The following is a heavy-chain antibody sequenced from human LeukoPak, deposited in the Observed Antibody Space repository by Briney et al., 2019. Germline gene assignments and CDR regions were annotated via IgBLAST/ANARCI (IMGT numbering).Heavy chain of an antibody. J-gene: IGHJ6*02. V-gene: IGHV5-51*01. CDR1: GYKFTDYW. Sequence: LGESLKVSCKGSGYKFTDYWIGWVRQMPGKGLEWMGIIFPGESATKYSPSLQGQVTISADNSISTAYLQWSSLKASDTAMYYCVRHGLKGCSGSTCFTSFYYYGLDVWGQGSTVTVSS. CDR2: IFPGESAT. CDR3: VRHGLKGCSGSTCFTSFYYYGLDV. D-gene: IGHD2-15*01.